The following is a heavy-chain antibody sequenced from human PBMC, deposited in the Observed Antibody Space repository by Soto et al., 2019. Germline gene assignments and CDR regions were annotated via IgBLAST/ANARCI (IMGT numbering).Heavy chain of an antibody. CDR1: GFTFSRYW. D-gene: IGHD3-16*01. Sequence: PGGSLSLSCAASGFTFSRYWMHWVRQAPGKGLVWVSRISSYGSDTHYADSVKGRFTISRDNAKNTLYLQMNSLRADDTAVYYCASNYAYAEGYYWYGIDVWGQGTTVTVSS. J-gene: IGHJ6*02. CDR2: ISSYGSDT. V-gene: IGHV3-74*01. CDR3: ASNYAYAEGYYWYGIDV.